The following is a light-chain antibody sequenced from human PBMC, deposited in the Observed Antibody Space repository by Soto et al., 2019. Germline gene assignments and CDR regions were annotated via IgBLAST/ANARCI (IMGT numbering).Light chain of an antibody. CDR1: QSVSSSY. Sequence: EIVSTQSPGTLSLSPGERATLSCRASQSVSSSYLAWYQQRPGQAPRVLIYGASNRATGIPERFSGSGSGKDFVLTISRLEPEDVAVNFCQHYGGSPLYTFGQGTKL. J-gene: IGKJ2*01. CDR2: GAS. CDR3: QHYGGSPLYT. V-gene: IGKV3-20*01.